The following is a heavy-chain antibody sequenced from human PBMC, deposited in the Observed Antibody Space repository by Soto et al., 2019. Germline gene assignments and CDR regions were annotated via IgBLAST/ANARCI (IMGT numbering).Heavy chain of an antibody. D-gene: IGHD4-17*01. V-gene: IGHV3-66*01. CDR3: ATAPPTVTTNYYYYMDV. J-gene: IGHJ6*03. Sequence: EVQLVESGGGLVQPGGSLRLSCAASGFTVSSNYMSWVRQAPGKGLEWVSVIYSGGSTYYADSVKGRFTISRDNSKNTLYLQMNSLRAEDTAVYYCATAPPTVTTNYYYYMDVWGNGTTVTVSS. CDR2: IYSGGST. CDR1: GFTVSSNY.